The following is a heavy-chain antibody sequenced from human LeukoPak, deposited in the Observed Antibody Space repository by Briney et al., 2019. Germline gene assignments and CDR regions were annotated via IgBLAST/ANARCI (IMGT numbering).Heavy chain of an antibody. CDR3: ATDGARGSWFDP. D-gene: IGHD3-10*01. CDR1: GLTFSKAW. Sequence: GGSLRLSCAASGLTFSKAWMNWVRQSPGQGLEWVGRIKSKTDGGTTDYAAPVKGRFTISRDDSKNTLYLQMNSLKTEDTAVYYCATDGARGSWFDPWGQGTLVTVCS. CDR2: IKSKTDGGTT. J-gene: IGHJ5*02. V-gene: IGHV3-15*07.